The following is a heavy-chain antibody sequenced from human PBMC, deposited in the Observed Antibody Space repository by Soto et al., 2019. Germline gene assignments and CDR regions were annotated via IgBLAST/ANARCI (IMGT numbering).Heavy chain of an antibody. D-gene: IGHD2-2*02. V-gene: IGHV3-11*06. CDR1: GFTFSDYY. Sequence: GGSLRLSCAASGFTFSDYYMSWIRQAPGKGLEWVSYISSSSSYTNYADSVKGRFTISRDNAKNSLYLQMNSLRAEDTAVYYCARDGCSSTSCYTYYYGMDVWGQGTTVTVSS. J-gene: IGHJ6*02. CDR2: ISSSSSYT. CDR3: ARDGCSSTSCYTYYYGMDV.